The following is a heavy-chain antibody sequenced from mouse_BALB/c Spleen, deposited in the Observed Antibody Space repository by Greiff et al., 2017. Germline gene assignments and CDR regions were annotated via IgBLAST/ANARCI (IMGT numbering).Heavy chain of an antibody. J-gene: IGHJ4*01. CDR1: GFPFSSFG. Sequence: EVQGVESGGGLVKPGGSLKLSCAASGFPFSSFGMHWVRQAPEKGLEWVAYISSGSSTIYYADTVKGRFTISRDNPKNTLFLQMTSLRSEDTAMYYCARDYYAMDYWGQGTSVTVSS. CDR3: ARDYYAMDY. CDR2: ISSGSSTI. V-gene: IGHV5-17*02.